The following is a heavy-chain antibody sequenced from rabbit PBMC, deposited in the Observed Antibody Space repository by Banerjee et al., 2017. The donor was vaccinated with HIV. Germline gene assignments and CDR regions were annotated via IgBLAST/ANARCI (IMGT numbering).Heavy chain of an antibody. Sequence: QEQLEESGGDLVKPEGSLTLTCTASGFSFSSSYYMCWVRQAPGKGLEWIACIYAGSSGNTYYASWAKGRFTITKTSSTTVTLQMTSLTAADTATYFCARGIIGAMTPEVNLWGPGTLVTVS. D-gene: IGHD2-1*01. J-gene: IGHJ4*01. V-gene: IGHV1S45*01. CDR1: GFSFSSSYY. CDR2: IYAGSSGNT. CDR3: ARGIIGAMTPEVNL.